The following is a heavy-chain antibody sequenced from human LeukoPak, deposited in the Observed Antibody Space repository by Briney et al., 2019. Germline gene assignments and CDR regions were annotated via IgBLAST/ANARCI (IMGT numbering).Heavy chain of an antibody. Sequence: EASVKVSCKASGYTFTSYDINWVRQATGQGLEWMGWMNPNSGNTGYAQKFQGRVTMTRNTSISTAYMELSSLRSEDTAVYYCARVPTTVWWLRSSFGLGYFDYWGQGTLVTVSS. J-gene: IGHJ4*02. CDR3: ARVPTTVWWLRSSFGLGYFDY. CDR1: GYTFTSYD. CDR2: MNPNSGNT. V-gene: IGHV1-8*01. D-gene: IGHD5-12*01.